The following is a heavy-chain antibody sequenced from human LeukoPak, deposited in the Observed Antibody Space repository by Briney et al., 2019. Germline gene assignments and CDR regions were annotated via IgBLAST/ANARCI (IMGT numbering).Heavy chain of an antibody. V-gene: IGHV5-51*01. CDR3: ARTRHYDFWSGYYKDGFDP. CDR1: GYSFTSYW. Sequence: GESLKISCKGSGYSFTSYWIGWVRQMPGKGLEWMGITYPGDSDTRYSPSFQGQVTISADKSISTAYLQWSSLKASDTAMYYCARTRHYDFWSGYYKDGFDPWGKGTLVTVSS. D-gene: IGHD3-3*01. J-gene: IGHJ5*02. CDR2: TYPGDSDT.